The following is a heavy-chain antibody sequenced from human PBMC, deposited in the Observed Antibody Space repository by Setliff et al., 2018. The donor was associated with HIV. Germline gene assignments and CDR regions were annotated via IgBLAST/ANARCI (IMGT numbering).Heavy chain of an antibody. CDR1: GGSISIHPFY. V-gene: IGHV4-39*01. Sequence: LRETLSLTCTVSGGSISIHPFYWGWIRQPPGKGLEWIGSIHYGGTTYSNPSLRSRVAFSVDTSKNQFSLQLSSVTAADMAVYYCARTRDCSSSGCFYHAFDMWGQGTMVTVSS. CDR3: ARTRDCSSSGCFYHAFDM. J-gene: IGHJ3*02. CDR2: IHYGGTT. D-gene: IGHD2-2*01.